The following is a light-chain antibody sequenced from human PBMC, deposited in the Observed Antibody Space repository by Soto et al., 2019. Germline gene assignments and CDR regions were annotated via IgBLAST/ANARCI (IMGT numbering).Light chain of an antibody. Sequence: IVMTQTPLSLSVAALQPASISCXSRQSLLQSDGNTYLYWYLQKPGQPPQLLIYAVSNRFSGVPDRFSGSGSGTDFTLTISRLEPEDFAVYYCQQYGSSGTFGQGTKVDIK. CDR1: QSLLQSDGNTY. CDR3: QQYGSSGT. CDR2: AVS. J-gene: IGKJ1*01. V-gene: IGKV2D-29*01.